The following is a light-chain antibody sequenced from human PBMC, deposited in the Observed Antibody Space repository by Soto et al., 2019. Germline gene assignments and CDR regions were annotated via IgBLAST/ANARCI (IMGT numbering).Light chain of an antibody. J-gene: IGKJ5*01. Sequence: EIKMTQFPSSVSAFVGXRVTLXXXASQGISTWLAWYQQKAGKAPNIXIYGESNLHSGVPSRFSGSGSGTNLTLTISRLQPEDFATYYCQXANSFPITFGQGTRLEIK. CDR2: GES. CDR3: QXANSFPIT. CDR1: QGISTW. V-gene: IGKV1-12*01.